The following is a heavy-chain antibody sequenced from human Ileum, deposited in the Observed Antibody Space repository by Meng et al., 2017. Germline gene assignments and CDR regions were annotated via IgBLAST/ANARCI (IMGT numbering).Heavy chain of an antibody. CDR2: IMWKTGSV. J-gene: IGHJ4*02. CDR1: GISFDDHA. CDR3: ARAGVAVSGRVFDS. D-gene: IGHD6-19*01. Sequence: SLKISCVVSGISFDDHAMHWLRQTPEKGLEWVAGIMWKTGSVGYVNSVKGRFTISRDNAKNSLYLQMDSLRAEDTALYYCARAGVAVSGRVFDSWGQGALVTVSS. V-gene: IGHV3-9*01.